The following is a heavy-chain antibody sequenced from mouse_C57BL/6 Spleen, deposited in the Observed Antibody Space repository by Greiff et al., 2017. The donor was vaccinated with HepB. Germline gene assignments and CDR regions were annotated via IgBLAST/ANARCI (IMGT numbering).Heavy chain of an antibody. J-gene: IGHJ2*01. CDR3: ARESHYYGSSYALDY. V-gene: IGHV3-6*01. D-gene: IGHD1-1*01. Sequence: EVQVVESGPGLVKPSQSLSLTCSVTGYSITSGYYWNWIRQFPGNKLEWMGYISYDGSNNYNPSLKNRISITRDTSKNQFFLKLNSVTTEDTATYYCARESHYYGSSYALDYWGQGTTLTVSS. CDR1: GYSITSGYY. CDR2: ISYDGSN.